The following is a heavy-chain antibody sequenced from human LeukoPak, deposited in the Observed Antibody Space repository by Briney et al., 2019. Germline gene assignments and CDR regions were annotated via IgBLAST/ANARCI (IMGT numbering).Heavy chain of an antibody. V-gene: IGHV4-39*01. D-gene: IGHD2-2*01. CDR2: IYYSGST. J-gene: IGHJ5*02. CDR3: ASPGYCSSTSCSWWFDP. CDR1: GGSISSSSYY. Sequence: SETLSLTCTVSGGSISSSSYYWCWIRQPPGKGLEWIGSIYYSGSTYYNPSLKSRVTISVDTSKNQFSLKLSSVTAADTAVYYCASPGYCSSTSCSWWFDPWGQGTLVTVSS.